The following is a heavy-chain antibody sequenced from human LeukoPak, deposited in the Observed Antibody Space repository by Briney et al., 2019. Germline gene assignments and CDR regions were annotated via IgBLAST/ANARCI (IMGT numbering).Heavy chain of an antibody. CDR2: ISGSGGST. D-gene: IGHD2-15*01. CDR1: GFTFSSYA. CDR3: AKDLAGYCSGGSCVSAYYYGMDV. J-gene: IGHJ6*02. Sequence: GGSLRLSCAASGFTFSSYAMSWVRQAPGKGLEWVSAISGSGGSTYYADSVKGRFTISRDNSKNTLYLQMNSLRAEDTAVYYCAKDLAGYCSGGSCVSAYYYGMDVWGQGTTDTVSS. V-gene: IGHV3-23*01.